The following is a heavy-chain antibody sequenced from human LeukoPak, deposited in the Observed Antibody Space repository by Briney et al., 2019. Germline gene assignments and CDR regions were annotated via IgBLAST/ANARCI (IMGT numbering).Heavy chain of an antibody. V-gene: IGHV1-46*01. CDR1: GYTFTSYY. D-gene: IGHD3-10*01. Sequence: ASVKVSCKASGYTFTSYYMHWVRQAPGQVLEWMGIINPSGGSTTYAQKFQGRVTMTRDTSTSTVYMELSSLRSEDTAVYYCARVQYYYGSGSYGFFDSWGQGTLVTVSS. CDR3: ARVQYYYGSGSYGFFDS. J-gene: IGHJ4*02. CDR2: INPSGGST.